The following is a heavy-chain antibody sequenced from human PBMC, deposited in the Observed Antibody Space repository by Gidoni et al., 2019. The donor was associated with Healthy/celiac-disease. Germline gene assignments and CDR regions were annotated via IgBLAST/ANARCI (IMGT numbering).Heavy chain of an antibody. V-gene: IGHV1-69*08. CDR2: IIPILGIA. D-gene: IGHD3-16*01. CDR1: GGTFSSYT. Sequence: QVQLVQSGAEVKKPGSSVKVSCKVSGGTFSSYTSSWVRQATGQGLEWMGRIIPILGIANYAQKFQGRVTIPADKSTSTAYMELSSLRSEDTAVYYCAREGPGERWVGQPLDYWGQGTLVTVSS. CDR3: AREGPGERWVGQPLDY. J-gene: IGHJ4*02.